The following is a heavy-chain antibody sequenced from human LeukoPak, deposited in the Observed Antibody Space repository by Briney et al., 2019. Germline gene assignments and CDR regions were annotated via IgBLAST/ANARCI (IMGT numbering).Heavy chain of an antibody. V-gene: IGHV3-66*01. Sequence: GGSLRLSCVGSGFTVSSNYMSWVRQAPGKGLEWVSGIYSGGSTFYSDSVQGRFTISRDNSKNTLYLQMNSLRAEDTAVYYCAIGIITIHHFDYWGQGTLVTVSS. J-gene: IGHJ4*02. CDR3: AIGIITIHHFDY. CDR2: IYSGGST. CDR1: GFTVSSNY. D-gene: IGHD3-3*01.